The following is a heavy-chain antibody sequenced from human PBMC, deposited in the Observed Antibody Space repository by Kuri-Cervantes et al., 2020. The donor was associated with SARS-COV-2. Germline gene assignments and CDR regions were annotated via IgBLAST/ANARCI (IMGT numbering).Heavy chain of an antibody. J-gene: IGHJ2*01. CDR2: INHSGST. Sequence: GSLRLSCAVYGGSFSGYYWSWIRQPPGKGLEWIGEINHSGSTNYNPSLKSRVTISVDTSKNQFSLKLSSVTAADTAVYYCARQHSPRYFDLWGRGTLVTVSS. CDR3: ARQHSPRYFDL. V-gene: IGHV4-34*01. D-gene: IGHD2-15*01. CDR1: GGSFSGYY.